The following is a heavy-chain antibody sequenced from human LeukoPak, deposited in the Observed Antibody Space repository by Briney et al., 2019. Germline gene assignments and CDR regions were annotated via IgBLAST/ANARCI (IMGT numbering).Heavy chain of an antibody. CDR1: GRSISSYY. Sequence: PSETLSLTCTLSGRSISSYYWSWIRQPPGKVLEWVGYIYYIGSTNYNPSLKSRVTISVDTSKNQFSLKLSSVTAADTAVYYCARWPSRGIARPDYYYMDVWGKGTTVTVSS. D-gene: IGHD6-6*01. CDR3: ARWPSRGIARPDYYYMDV. J-gene: IGHJ6*03. V-gene: IGHV4-59*01. CDR2: IYYIGST.